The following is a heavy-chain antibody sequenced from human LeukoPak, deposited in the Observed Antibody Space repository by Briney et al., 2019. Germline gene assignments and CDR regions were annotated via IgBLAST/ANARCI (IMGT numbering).Heavy chain of an antibody. D-gene: IGHD6-13*01. V-gene: IGHV3-7*01. J-gene: IGHJ3*02. CDR3: ARESTGDGIAAAGTGDDAFDI. CDR1: GFTFSSYW. CDR2: IKQDGSEK. Sequence: GGSLRLSCAASGFTFSSYWMSWVRQAPGKGLEWVANIKQDGSEKYYVDSVKGRFTISRDNAKNSLYLQMNSLRAEDTAVYYCARESTGDGIAAAGTGDDAFDIWGQGTMVTVSS.